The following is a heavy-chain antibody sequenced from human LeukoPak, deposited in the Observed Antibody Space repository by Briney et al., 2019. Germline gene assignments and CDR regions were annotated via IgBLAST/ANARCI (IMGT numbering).Heavy chain of an antibody. V-gene: IGHV4-39*01. Sequence: SETLSLTCTVSGGSISSCSYYWGWIRQLPGKGLEWIGSIYYSGSTYYNPSLKSRVTISVDTSKNQFSLKLSSVTAADTAVYYCARHPRRTMIVVVRQYNWFDPWGQGTLVTVSS. CDR2: IYYSGST. J-gene: IGHJ5*02. CDR1: GGSISSCSYY. CDR3: ARHPRRTMIVVVRQYNWFDP. D-gene: IGHD3-22*01.